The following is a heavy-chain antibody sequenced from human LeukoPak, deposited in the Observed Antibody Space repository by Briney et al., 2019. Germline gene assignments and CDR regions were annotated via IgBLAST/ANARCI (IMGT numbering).Heavy chain of an antibody. CDR1: GFTFSSYA. J-gene: IGHJ4*02. D-gene: IGHD6-13*01. CDR3: AKRGLAAALFR. CDR2: ISGSGGST. Sequence: PGGSLRLSCAASGFTFSSYAMSWVRQAPGKGLEWDSDISGSGGSTYYADSVKGRFTISRDNSKNTLYLQMNRLRAEDTAVYYCAKRGLAAALFRWGQGTLVTVSS. V-gene: IGHV3-23*01.